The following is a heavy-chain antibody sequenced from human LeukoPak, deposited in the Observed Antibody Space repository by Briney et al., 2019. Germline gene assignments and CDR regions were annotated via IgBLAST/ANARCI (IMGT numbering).Heavy chain of an antibody. J-gene: IGHJ4*02. V-gene: IGHV3-21*01. D-gene: IGHD2-15*01. Sequence: GGSLRLSCAASGFTFSSYSMNWVRQAPGKGLEWVSSISSSSSYIYYADSVKGRFTISRDNAKNSLYLQMNSLRAEDTAVYYCAREPPTLVVNGEPSGNYWGQGTLVTVSS. CDR1: GFTFSSYS. CDR3: AREPPTLVVNGEPSGNY. CDR2: ISSSSSYI.